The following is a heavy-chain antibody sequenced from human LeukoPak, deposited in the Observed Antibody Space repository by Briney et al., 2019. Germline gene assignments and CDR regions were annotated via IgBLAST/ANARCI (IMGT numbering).Heavy chain of an antibody. Sequence: PSETLSLTCAVYGRSFSGYYWSWIRQPPGKGLEWIGEINHSGSTNYNPSLKSRVTISVDTSKNQFSLKLSSVTAADTAVYYCARGRVTPGAFDVWGQGTMVTVSS. CDR1: GRSFSGYY. CDR2: INHSGST. CDR3: ARGRVTPGAFDV. J-gene: IGHJ3*01. V-gene: IGHV4-34*01. D-gene: IGHD2-21*02.